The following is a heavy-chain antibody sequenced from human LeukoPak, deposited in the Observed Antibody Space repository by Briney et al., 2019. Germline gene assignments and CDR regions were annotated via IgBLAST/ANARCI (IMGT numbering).Heavy chain of an antibody. CDR1: GYTFTDYY. J-gene: IGHJ5*02. CDR2: TNPDSGGA. V-gene: IGHV1-2*02. Sequence: ASVKVSCKTSGYTFTDYYIHWVRQAPGQGLEWMGWTNPDSGGARYAQRFQGRVTMTRDTSITTAYMELNRLKSDDTAVYYCVRDRPHSWFDPWGQGTLVTVSS. CDR3: VRDRPHSWFDP.